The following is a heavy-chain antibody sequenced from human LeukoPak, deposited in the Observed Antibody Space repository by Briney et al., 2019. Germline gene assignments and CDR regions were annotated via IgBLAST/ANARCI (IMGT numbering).Heavy chain of an antibody. CDR1: GFTFSSYG. Sequence: PGGSLRLSCAAYGFTFSSYGMHWVRQAPGKGLEWVAVISYDGSNKYYADSVKGRFTISRDNSKNTLYLQMNSLRAEDTAVYYCAKDYYDSSGYYYDYFDYWGQGTLVTVSS. CDR2: ISYDGSNK. J-gene: IGHJ4*02. D-gene: IGHD3-22*01. V-gene: IGHV3-30*18. CDR3: AKDYYDSSGYYYDYFDY.